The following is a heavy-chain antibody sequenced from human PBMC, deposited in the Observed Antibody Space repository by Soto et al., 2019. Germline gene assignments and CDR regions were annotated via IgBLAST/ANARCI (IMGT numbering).Heavy chain of an antibody. J-gene: IGHJ4*02. D-gene: IGHD1-20*01. V-gene: IGHV4-39*01. CDR3: ASSQKGYNWNYFDH. Sequence: SETLSLTCAVSGGSISGSYYYWGWLRQSPGRGPEWIGSVFYTGFTSYNPSLESRVSVSVDTSKNQFSLKVSAVTAADMAVYYCASSQKGYNWNYFDHWGQGALVTVSS. CDR1: GGSISGSYYY. CDR2: VFYTGFT.